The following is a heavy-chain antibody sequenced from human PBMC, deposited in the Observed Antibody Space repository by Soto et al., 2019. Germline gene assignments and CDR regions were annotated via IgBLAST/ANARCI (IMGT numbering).Heavy chain of an antibody. CDR3: ARDALRYFDWLGDNYYYGMDV. J-gene: IGHJ6*02. V-gene: IGHV4-59*01. CDR2: IYYSGST. D-gene: IGHD3-9*01. CDR1: GGSTSSYY. Sequence: SETLSLTCTVTGGSTSSYYWSWIRQPPGQGLEWIGYIYYSGSTNYNPSLKSRVTISVDTSKNQFSLKLSSVTAADTAVYYCARDALRYFDWLGDNYYYGMDVWGQGTTVT.